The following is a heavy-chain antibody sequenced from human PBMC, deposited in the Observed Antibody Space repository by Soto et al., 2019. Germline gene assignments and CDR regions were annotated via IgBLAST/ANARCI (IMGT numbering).Heavy chain of an antibody. CDR2: IHYTGST. CDR1: GGSMSRYY. Sequence: SETLSLTCTVSGGSMSRYYWTWIRQPPGKGLEWIGNIHYTGSTNYNPSLKSRFTILLGTSTSQFSLKVSSVTAADTAVYYCARDLRISSADGPRDRWGDATVVTVSS. J-gene: IGHJ5*02. D-gene: IGHD2-15*01. V-gene: IGHV4-59*01. CDR3: ARDLRISSADGPRDR.